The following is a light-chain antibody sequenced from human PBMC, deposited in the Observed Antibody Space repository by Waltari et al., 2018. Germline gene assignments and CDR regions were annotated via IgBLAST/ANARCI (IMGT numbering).Light chain of an antibody. CDR3: QQYSSFPLS. CDR1: QSISIW. V-gene: IGKV1-5*03. CDR2: KAS. Sequence: DIQMTPSPPTLSASVGDRVTVTCRASQSISIWLAWYQQKPGKAPNLLIYKASTLDSGVPSRFSGSASGTEFTLTISSLQAEDFGTYYCQQYSSFPLSFGGGTNIVIK. J-gene: IGKJ4*01.